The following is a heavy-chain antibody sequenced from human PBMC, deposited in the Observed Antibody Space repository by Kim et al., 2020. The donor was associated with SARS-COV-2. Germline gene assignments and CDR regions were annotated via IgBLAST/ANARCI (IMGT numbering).Heavy chain of an antibody. J-gene: IGHJ4*02. D-gene: IGHD3-3*01. Sequence: SVKGRFTISRDNSKNTLYLQMNSLRAEDTAVFYCAKEDYDFWSGYYYFDYWGQGTLVTVSS. CDR3: AKEDYDFWSGYYYFDY. V-gene: IGHV3-23*01.